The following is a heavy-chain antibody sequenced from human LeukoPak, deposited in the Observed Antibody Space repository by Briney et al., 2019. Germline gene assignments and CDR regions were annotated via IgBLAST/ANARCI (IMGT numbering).Heavy chain of an antibody. CDR2: ISAGSDLI. D-gene: IGHD1-26*01. J-gene: IGHJ4*02. CDR3: ARDSVWAFDY. CDR1: GFTFSSYS. V-gene: IGHV3-48*02. Sequence: QPGGSLRLSCAASGFTFSSYSMNWVRQAPGKGLEWISYISAGSDLIFYADSVKGRFTISRDNAENSLHLQMNSLRDEDTAVYYCARDSVWAFDYWGQGALVTVSS.